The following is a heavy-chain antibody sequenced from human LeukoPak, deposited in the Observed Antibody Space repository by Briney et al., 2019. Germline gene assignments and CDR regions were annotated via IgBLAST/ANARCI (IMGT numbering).Heavy chain of an antibody. J-gene: IGHJ4*02. CDR1: GGSFSGYY. CDR2: INHSGST. D-gene: IGHD3-9*01. V-gene: IGHV4-34*01. CDR3: ATRSDYDILTGYSYHFDY. Sequence: SETLSLTCAVYGGSFSGYYWSWIRQPPGKGLGWIGEINHSGSTNYNPTLKSRVTISADTSKNQSSLKLSSVTAADTAVYYCATRSDYDILTGYSYHFDYWGQGTLVTVSS.